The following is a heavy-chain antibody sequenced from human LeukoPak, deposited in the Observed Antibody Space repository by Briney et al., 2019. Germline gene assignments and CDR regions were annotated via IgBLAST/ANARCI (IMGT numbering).Heavy chain of an antibody. CDR2: IYYSGST. D-gene: IGHD5-18*01. V-gene: IGHV4-61*01. J-gene: IGHJ4*02. Sequence: SETLSLTCTVSGSSFSSGSYYWSWIRQPPGKGLEWIGYIYYSGSTNYNPSLKSRVTISVDTSKNQFSLQLSSVTAADTAVYYCARTVDTAMELDYWGQGTLVTVSS. CDR3: ARTVDTAMELDY. CDR1: GSSFSSGSYY.